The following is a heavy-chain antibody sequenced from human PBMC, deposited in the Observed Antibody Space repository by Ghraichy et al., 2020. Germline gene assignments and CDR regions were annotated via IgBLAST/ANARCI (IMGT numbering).Heavy chain of an antibody. D-gene: IGHD2-15*01. CDR1: GGTFSSYSA. CDR3: ARPSVVVAAPPHDAFDV. V-gene: IGHV1-69*13. CDR2: IIPISGTT. Sequence: SVKVSCKASGGTFSSYSAISWVRPAPGQGLELMGGIIPISGTTNNVQKFQGRVTITAEETTRTVYMELSRLRSDDTAVYYCARPSVVVAAPPHDAFDVWGQGAMVPVSS. J-gene: IGHJ3*01.